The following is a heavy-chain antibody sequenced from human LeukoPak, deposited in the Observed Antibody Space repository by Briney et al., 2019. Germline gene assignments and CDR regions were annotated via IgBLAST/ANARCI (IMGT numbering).Heavy chain of an antibody. CDR2: IIPILGIA. CDR1: GGTFSSYA. D-gene: IGHD6-13*01. V-gene: IGHV1-69*04. J-gene: IGHJ5*02. Sequence: GASVKVSCKASGGTFSSYAISWVRQAPGQGLEWMGRIIPILGIANYAQKFQGRVTMTEDTSTDTAYMELSSLRSEDTAVYYCATSGAAAGTTGRWFDPWGQGTLVTVSS. CDR3: ATSGAAAGTTGRWFDP.